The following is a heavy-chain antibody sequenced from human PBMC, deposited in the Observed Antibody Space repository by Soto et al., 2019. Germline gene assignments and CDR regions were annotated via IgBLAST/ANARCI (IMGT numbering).Heavy chain of an antibody. V-gene: IGHV3-23*01. Sequence: EVQLMESGGGLVQPGGSVRLSCAASGFTFDSYGMSWVRQAPGKGLEWVSSISASGETRFSTDSVKGRFTISRDDSKNTLYLEMSSLRAEDTALYYCAKTGSTLRSYGLDVWGQGTTVTVSS. J-gene: IGHJ6*02. CDR2: ISASGETR. D-gene: IGHD3-16*01. CDR1: GFTFDSYG. CDR3: AKTGSTLRSYGLDV.